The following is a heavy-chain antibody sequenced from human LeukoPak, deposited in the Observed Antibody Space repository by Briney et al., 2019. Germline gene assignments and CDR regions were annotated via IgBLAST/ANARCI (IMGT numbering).Heavy chain of an antibody. CDR3: ARTPYSSGWYSLFDWFDP. Sequence: GASVKVSCKASGYTFTGYYMHWVRQAPGQGLEWMGWINPNSGGTNYAQKLQGRVTMTTDTSTSTAYMELRSLRSDDTAVYYCARTPYSSGWYSLFDWFDPWGQGTLVTVSS. CDR1: GYTFTGYY. CDR2: INPNSGGT. D-gene: IGHD6-19*01. V-gene: IGHV1-2*02. J-gene: IGHJ5*02.